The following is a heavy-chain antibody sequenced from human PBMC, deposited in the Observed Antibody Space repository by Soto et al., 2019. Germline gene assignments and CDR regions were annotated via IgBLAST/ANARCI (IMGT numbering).Heavy chain of an antibody. CDR2: LSYSGTS. D-gene: IGHD3-3*01. J-gene: IGHJ4*02. V-gene: IGHV4-39*01. Sequence: QLQLQESGPGLVKPSETLSLTCAVSGGSISSGSYYWGWIRQPPGKGLEWIGSLSYSGTSYYNPSLKSRVPISVDTSKNQFSLKVTSVTAADTAVYYCARGHGGVTVFGAPGHFDYWGQGTLVTVSS. CDR3: ARGHGGVTVFGAPGHFDY. CDR1: GGSISSGSYY.